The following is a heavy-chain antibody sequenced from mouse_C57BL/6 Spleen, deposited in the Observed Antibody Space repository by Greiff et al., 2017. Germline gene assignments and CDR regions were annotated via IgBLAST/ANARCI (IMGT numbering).Heavy chain of an antibody. V-gene: IGHV14-1*01. CDR3: TMYYGSIHWYFDV. Sequence: EVQLQQSGAELVRPGASVKLSCTASGFNIKDYYMHWVKQRPEQGLEWIGRIDPEDGDTEYAPKFQGKATMTADTSSNTAYLQLSSLTSEDTAVYYCTMYYGSIHWYFDVWGTGTTVTVSS. CDR2: IDPEDGDT. CDR1: GFNIKDYY. D-gene: IGHD1-1*01. J-gene: IGHJ1*03.